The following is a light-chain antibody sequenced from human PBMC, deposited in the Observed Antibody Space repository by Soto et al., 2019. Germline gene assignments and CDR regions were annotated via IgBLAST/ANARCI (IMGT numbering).Light chain of an antibody. CDR3: QQSSSTPQT. CDR1: QSISSY. J-gene: IGKJ4*01. CDR2: VAS. V-gene: IGKV1-39*01. Sequence: DIQMTQSPSSLSASVGDRVTITCGASQSISSYLSWYQQKPGKAPKLLINVASTLQSGVPSRFSGSGSGTDFTLAISSLQPEDFATYYCQQSSSTPQTFGGGTRVEIK.